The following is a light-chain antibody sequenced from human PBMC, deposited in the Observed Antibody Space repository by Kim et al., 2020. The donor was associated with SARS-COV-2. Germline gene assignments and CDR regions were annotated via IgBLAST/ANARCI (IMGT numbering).Light chain of an antibody. CDR1: SGNIASNF. CDR2: EYY. J-gene: IGLJ3*02. V-gene: IGLV6-57*01. CDR3: QSYDATNQV. Sequence: GKTVTISCTRSSGNIASNFVLWYQQRPGSSPTIVIYEYYQRPSGVPDRFAGSIDRSANSASLTISGLKTEDEADYYCQSYDATNQVFGGGTKLTVL.